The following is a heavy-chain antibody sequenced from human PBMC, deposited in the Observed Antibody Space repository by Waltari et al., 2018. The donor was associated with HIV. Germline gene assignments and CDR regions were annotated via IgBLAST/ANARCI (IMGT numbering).Heavy chain of an antibody. Sequence: VQLVGSAGGVVQPGRSLRLPCAASGFTVSAYGMHCVRQAPGKGRGGVSVMWYDVGKTYYTYAGKGRFTIARDNSKNTLYLQMYSLGAEDTAVYYCARDVEGYCGGERCFYGMDVWGRGTTVTVSS. CDR2: MWYDVGKT. D-gene: IGHD2-21*01. V-gene: IGHV3-30*19. J-gene: IGHJ6*02. CDR3: ARDVEGYCGGERCFYGMDV. CDR1: GFTVSAYG.